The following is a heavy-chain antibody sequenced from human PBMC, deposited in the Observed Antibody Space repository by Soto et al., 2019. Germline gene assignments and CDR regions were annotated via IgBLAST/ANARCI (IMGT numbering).Heavy chain of an antibody. Sequence: GGSLRLSCAASGFTFSSYEMNWVRQAPGKGLEWVSYISSSGSTIYYADSVKGRFTISRDNAKNSLYLQMNSLRAEDTAVYYCARAYSSSWYSMASSGMDVWGQGXTVTVYS. D-gene: IGHD6-13*01. V-gene: IGHV3-48*03. CDR3: ARAYSSSWYSMASSGMDV. CDR1: GFTFSSYE. CDR2: ISSSGSTI. J-gene: IGHJ6*02.